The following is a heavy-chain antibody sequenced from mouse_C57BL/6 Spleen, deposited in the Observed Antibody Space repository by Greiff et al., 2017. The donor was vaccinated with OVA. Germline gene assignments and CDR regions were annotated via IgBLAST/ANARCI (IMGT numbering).Heavy chain of an antibody. D-gene: IGHD2-3*01. CDR1: GFTFSDHG. V-gene: IGHV5-17*01. CDR2: ISSGSSTI. CDR3: ASHDGYYVGWYFDV. Sequence: EVMLVESGGGLVKPGGSLKLSCAASGFTFSDHGMHWVRQAPEKGLEWVAYISSGSSTIYYADTVKGRFTISRDNAKNTLFLQMTSLRSEDTAMYYCASHDGYYVGWYFDVWGTGTTVTVSS. J-gene: IGHJ1*03.